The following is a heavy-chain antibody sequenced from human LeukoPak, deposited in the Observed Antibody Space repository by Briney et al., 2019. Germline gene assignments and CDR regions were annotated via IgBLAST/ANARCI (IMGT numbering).Heavy chain of an antibody. D-gene: IGHD3-22*01. CDR1: GFTFSDYY. J-gene: IGHJ4*02. Sequence: GGSLRLSCAASGFTFSDYYMSWIRQAPGKGLEWVSYISSSGSTIYYADSVKGRFTISRDNAKNSLYLQMNSLRAEDTAVYYCARDFKYYCDSSGHIWGQGTLVTVSS. CDR3: ARDFKYYCDSSGHI. V-gene: IGHV3-11*04. CDR2: ISSSGSTI.